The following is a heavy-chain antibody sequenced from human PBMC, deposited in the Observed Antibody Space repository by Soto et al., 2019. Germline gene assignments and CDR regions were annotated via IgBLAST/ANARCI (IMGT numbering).Heavy chain of an antibody. CDR3: ARVYNRNYSL. V-gene: IGHV4-31*03. D-gene: IGHD1-1*01. CDR1: GGSISSCGYY. Sequence: SETLSLTCTVSGGSISSCGYYWSWIRQHPGKGLEWIGYIYYSGSTYYNPSLKSRVTISVDTSKNQFSLKLSSVTAADTAVYYCARVYNRNYSLWGQGTLVTVSS. CDR2: IYYSGST. J-gene: IGHJ4*02.